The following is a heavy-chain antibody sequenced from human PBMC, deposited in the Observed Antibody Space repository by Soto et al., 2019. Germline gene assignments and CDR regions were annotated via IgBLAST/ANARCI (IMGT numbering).Heavy chain of an antibody. CDR2: INPSGGST. CDR1: GYTFTSYY. V-gene: IGHV1-46*01. Sequence: GASVKVSCTASGYTFTSYYMHWVRQAPGQGLEWMGIINPSGGSTSYAQKFQGRVTMTRDTSTSTVYMELSSLRSEDTAVYYCARGAGPGGTYYDFWSGSGYYGMDVWGQGTTVTVSS. CDR3: ARGAGPGGTYYDFWSGSGYYGMDV. J-gene: IGHJ6*02. D-gene: IGHD3-3*01.